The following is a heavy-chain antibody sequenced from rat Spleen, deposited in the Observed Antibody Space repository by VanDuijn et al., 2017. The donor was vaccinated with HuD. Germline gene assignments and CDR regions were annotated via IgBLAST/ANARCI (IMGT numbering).Heavy chain of an antibody. Sequence: EVQLVETGGGLVQPGGSLQLSCVVSGFNFDDYWMTWIRQALGKGLEWVASITNTGGSTYYPDSVKGRFTIPRDNAKSTLYLQMNSLQTEDTGTYYCARNPYYYSSYFDYWGQGVMVTVSS. V-gene: IGHV5-31*01. D-gene: IGHD1-2*01. J-gene: IGHJ2*01. CDR1: GFNFDDYW. CDR3: ARNPYYYSSYFDY. CDR2: ITNTGGST.